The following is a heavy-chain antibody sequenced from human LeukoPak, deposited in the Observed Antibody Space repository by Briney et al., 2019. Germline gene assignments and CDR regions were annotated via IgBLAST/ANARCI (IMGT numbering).Heavy chain of an antibody. V-gene: IGHV3-13*01. CDR1: GFSFSNSD. CDR3: ARADRSGYYDL. D-gene: IGHD3-3*01. J-gene: IGHJ4*02. Sequence: PGGSLRLSCVASGFSFSNSDMHWVRQVAGNSPEWVSAIGTVDDTYCPGSVKGRFTISRDNGKNSLYLQMTRLNPGDTAVYYCARADRSGYYDLWGQGTLVTVSS. CDR2: IGTVDDT.